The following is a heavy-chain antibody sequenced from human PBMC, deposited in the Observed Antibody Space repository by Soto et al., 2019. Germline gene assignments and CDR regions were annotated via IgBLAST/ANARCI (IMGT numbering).Heavy chain of an antibody. CDR3: AKLIAAAGIIHEY. CDR1: EFTSSNYA. J-gene: IGHJ4*02. Sequence: GGSLRLSCAASEFTSSNYAMSWVRQAPGKGLEWVSSISDDGGTTYYAASVKGRFTISRDNSKNTLYLQMNSLRAEDTAVYYCAKLIAAAGIIHEYWGQGTLVTVSS. V-gene: IGHV3-23*01. CDR2: ISDDGGTT. D-gene: IGHD6-13*01.